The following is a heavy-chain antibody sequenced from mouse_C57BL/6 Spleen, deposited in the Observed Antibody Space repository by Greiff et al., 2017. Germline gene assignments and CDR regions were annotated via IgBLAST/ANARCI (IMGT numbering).Heavy chain of an antibody. CDR1: GYTFTSYW. Sequence: QVQLQQPGAELVRPGSSVKLSCKASGYTFTSYWMDWVKQRPGQGLEWIGNIYPSDSETHYNQKFKDKATLTVAKSSSTAYMQLSSLTSEDSAVYCWERSGDYYGPGYFDVWGTGTTVTVSS. J-gene: IGHJ1*03. CDR3: ERSGDYYGPGYFDV. D-gene: IGHD1-1*01. V-gene: IGHV1-61*01. CDR2: IYPSDSET.